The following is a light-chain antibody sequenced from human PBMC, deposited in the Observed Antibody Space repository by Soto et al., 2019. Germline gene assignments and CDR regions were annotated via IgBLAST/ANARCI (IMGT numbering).Light chain of an antibody. J-gene: IGKJ1*01. V-gene: IGKV1-5*03. CDR2: KAS. Sequence: DIQMTQSPSTLSASVGDRVTITCRASQSISSWLAWYQQKPGKAPNLLIYKASSLEGGVPSRFSGSGSGTEFTPTISSLQPDDFATYYCQQYNSYWTFGQGTKVDIK. CDR3: QQYNSYWT. CDR1: QSISSW.